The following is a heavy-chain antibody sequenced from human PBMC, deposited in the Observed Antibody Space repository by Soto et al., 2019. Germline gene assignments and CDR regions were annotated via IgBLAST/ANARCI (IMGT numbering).Heavy chain of an antibody. Sequence: QVQLVQSGAEVKKPGASVKVSCKASGYIFTSYYIHWVRQAPGQGLAWMGWINPFDGSRMFAQSFQGRVTMTRDTSTSTVYMEVSSLRSEDTAVYYCSSVDPGETSPFDHWGQGTLVTVSS. D-gene: IGHD3-10*01. CDR3: SSVDPGETSPFDH. V-gene: IGHV1-46*03. CDR2: INPFDGSR. CDR1: GYIFTSYY. J-gene: IGHJ4*02.